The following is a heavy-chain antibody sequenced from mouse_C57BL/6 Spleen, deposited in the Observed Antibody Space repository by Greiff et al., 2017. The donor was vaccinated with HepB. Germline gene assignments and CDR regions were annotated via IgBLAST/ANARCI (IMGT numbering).Heavy chain of an antibody. CDR2: ISYDGSN. Sequence: EVQLVESGPGLVKPSQSLSLTCSVTGYSITSGYYWNWIRQFPGNKLEWMGYISYDGSNNYNPSLKNRISITRDTSKNQFFLKLNSVTTEDTATYYCARVYDGYFDYWGQGTTLTVSS. CDR1: GYSITSGYY. D-gene: IGHD2-3*01. CDR3: ARVYDGYFDY. J-gene: IGHJ2*01. V-gene: IGHV3-6*01.